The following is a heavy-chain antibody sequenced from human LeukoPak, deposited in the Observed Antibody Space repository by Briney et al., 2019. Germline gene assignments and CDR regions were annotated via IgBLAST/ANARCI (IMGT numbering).Heavy chain of an antibody. V-gene: IGHV4-59*01. J-gene: IGHJ6*02. D-gene: IGHD4-17*01. CDR1: GGSIRHYY. Sequence: SETLSLPCTVSGGSIRHYYWSWIRQSQGKGLGWIGYIYYSGTPTYNPSLKSRVTIAVDTSKNLLSLQLRSVTAADTAVYYCAREDPQATVPEGMDVWGQGTTVIVSS. CDR3: AREDPQATVPEGMDV. CDR2: IYYSGTP.